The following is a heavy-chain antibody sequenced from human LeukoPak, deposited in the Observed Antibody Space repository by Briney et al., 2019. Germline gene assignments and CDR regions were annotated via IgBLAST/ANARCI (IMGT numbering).Heavy chain of an antibody. CDR1: GFTLSDYY. J-gene: IGHJ6*04. CDR2: ISSSSSYT. Sequence: PGGSLRLSCAASGFTLSDYYMSWIREAPGKGLEWVSYISSSSSYTNYAESVKGRFTISRDNAQNSLYLQMNSLRAEDTAVYYCAREGGSGSYYNTYYGMDVWGKENTVTVSS. CDR3: AREGGSGSYYNTYYGMDV. V-gene: IGHV3-11*06. D-gene: IGHD3-10*01.